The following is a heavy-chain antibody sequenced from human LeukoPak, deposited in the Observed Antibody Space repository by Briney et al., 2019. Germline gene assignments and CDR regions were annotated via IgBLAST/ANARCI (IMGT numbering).Heavy chain of an antibody. Sequence: ASVKVSCKASGYTFTSYGISWVRQAPGQGLEWMGWISAYNGNTNYAQKLQGRVTMTTDTSTSTAYMELRSLRSDDSAVYYCATGLFFYGSGTYWSGNSWFDPWGQGTLVTVSS. J-gene: IGHJ5*02. D-gene: IGHD3-10*01. CDR2: ISAYNGNT. CDR1: GYTFTSYG. V-gene: IGHV1-18*01. CDR3: ATGLFFYGSGTYWSGNSWFDP.